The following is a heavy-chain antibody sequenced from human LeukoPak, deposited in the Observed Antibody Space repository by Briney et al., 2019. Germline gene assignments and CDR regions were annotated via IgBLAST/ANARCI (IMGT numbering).Heavy chain of an antibody. CDR3: ARHVRRPETAYFDY. V-gene: IGHV4-39*07. Sequence: RASETLSLTCTVSGGSVSSSSDSWGWIRQPPGKGLEWIGTISYSGTTYYSPSLKSRVTLLLDTSGNQFSLKLSSVTAADTAVYYCARHVRRPETAYFDYWGQGTLVTVSS. CDR1: GGSVSSSSDS. D-gene: IGHD1-1*01. CDR2: ISYSGTT. J-gene: IGHJ4*02.